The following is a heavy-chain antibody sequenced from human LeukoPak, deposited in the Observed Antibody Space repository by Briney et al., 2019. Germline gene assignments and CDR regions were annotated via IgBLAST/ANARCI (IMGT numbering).Heavy chain of an antibody. D-gene: IGHD6-19*01. V-gene: IGHV3-48*03. Sequence: GMSLRLSCAGSGFTFSSYEMNWVRQAPGKGLEWVSYISSRGDTIYYADSVRGRFTLYRDNAKNSLYLQMNSLRAEDTAVYYCARGYASAWCDYWGQGALVTVSS. CDR3: ARGYASAWCDY. CDR1: GFTFSSYE. J-gene: IGHJ4*02. CDR2: ISSRGDTI.